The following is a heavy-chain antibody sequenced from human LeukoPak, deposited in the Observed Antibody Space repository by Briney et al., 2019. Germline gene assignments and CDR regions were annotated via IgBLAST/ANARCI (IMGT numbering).Heavy chain of an antibody. Sequence: PGGSLRLSCAASGFTFRSYSLNWVRQAPGKGLEWVSSISSSSSYIYSADSVKGRFTLSRDNAKKSLYLQMNSLRAEDTAVYYCARAPHPYCSGGNCIYFDYWGQGTLVTVSS. CDR1: GFTFRSYS. D-gene: IGHD2-15*01. V-gene: IGHV3-21*01. CDR2: ISSSSSYI. J-gene: IGHJ4*02. CDR3: ARAPHPYCSGGNCIYFDY.